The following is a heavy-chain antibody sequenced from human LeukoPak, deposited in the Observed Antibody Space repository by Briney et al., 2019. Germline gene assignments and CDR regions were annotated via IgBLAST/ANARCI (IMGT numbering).Heavy chain of an antibody. CDR1: GYTFSGYF. CDR2: INPNSGAT. Sequence: ASVKVSCKASGYTFSGYFMHWVRQAPGQGLEWMGWINPNSGATNYAQKFQGRVTMTRDTSISTAYMELSRLRSDDTAVYYCARDGATIFGVVAFDYWGQGTLVTVSS. V-gene: IGHV1-2*02. D-gene: IGHD3-3*01. CDR3: ARDGATIFGVVAFDY. J-gene: IGHJ4*02.